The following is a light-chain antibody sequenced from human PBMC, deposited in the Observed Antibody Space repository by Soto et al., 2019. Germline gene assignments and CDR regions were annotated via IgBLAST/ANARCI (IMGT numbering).Light chain of an antibody. Sequence: DIQMTQSPSTLSASVGERVTITCRASQSIDSWLAWYQQKPGQAPKLLIYDASSLESGVPSRFSGSGSGTEFTLTISGLQPDDFATYYCQQYTTYSYMYTFGPGTKLEIK. CDR2: DAS. J-gene: IGKJ2*01. CDR3: QQYTTYSYMYT. V-gene: IGKV1-5*01. CDR1: QSIDSW.